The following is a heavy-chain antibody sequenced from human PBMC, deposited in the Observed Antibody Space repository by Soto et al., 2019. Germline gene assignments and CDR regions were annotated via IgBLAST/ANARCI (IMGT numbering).Heavy chain of an antibody. CDR3: AKRYYVSGIYWLDY. CDR1: GYSFASYW. CDR2: IYPGDSDT. D-gene: IGHD3-10*01. Sequence: GESLKISCKGSGYSFASYWIGWVRQMPGKGLEWMGIIYPGDSDTRYSPSFQGQVTISADKSINTAYLQWSSLRASDTAMYYCAKRYYVSGIYWLDYWGQGTLVTVSS. J-gene: IGHJ4*02. V-gene: IGHV5-51*01.